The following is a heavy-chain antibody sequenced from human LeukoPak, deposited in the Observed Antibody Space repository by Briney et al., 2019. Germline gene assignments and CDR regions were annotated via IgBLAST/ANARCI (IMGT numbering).Heavy chain of an antibody. J-gene: IGHJ4*02. D-gene: IGHD3-10*01. CDR1: GFTFSSYA. V-gene: IGHV3-23*01. CDR2: ISGSGGST. CDR3: AKDQVLWFGEPTFDY. Sequence: GGSLRPSCAASGFTFSSYAMSWVRQAPGKGLEWVSAISGSGGSTYYADSVKGRFTISRDNSKNTLYLQMNSLRAEDTAVYYCAKDQVLWFGEPTFDYWGQGTLVTVSS.